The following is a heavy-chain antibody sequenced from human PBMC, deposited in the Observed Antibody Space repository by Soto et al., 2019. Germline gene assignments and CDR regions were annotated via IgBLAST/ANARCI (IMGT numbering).Heavy chain of an antibody. Sequence: QVPLVQSGAEVKKPGASVKVSCKASGYTFTSYGISWVRQAPGQGLEWMGWISVYNGNTNYAQKLQGRVTMTTDTSTSTAYMELRSLRSDDTAVYYCARVYDFWSGYSNPFDYWGQGTLVTVSS. D-gene: IGHD3-3*01. CDR3: ARVYDFWSGYSNPFDY. CDR2: ISVYNGNT. J-gene: IGHJ4*02. CDR1: GYTFTSYG. V-gene: IGHV1-18*01.